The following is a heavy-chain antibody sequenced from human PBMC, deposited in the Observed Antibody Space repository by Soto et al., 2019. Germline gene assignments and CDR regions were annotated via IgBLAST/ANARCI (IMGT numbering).Heavy chain of an antibody. V-gene: IGHV3-53*02. CDR2: IHPGGDT. CDR3: TIGLDACKIRFDP. J-gene: IGHJ5*02. CDR1: GFTVSDNY. Sequence: EVQLVQTGGDLIQPGGSLRLSCAASGFTVSDNYMRWVRQAPGKGLEWVSYIHPGGDTFYADSVKGRFSFSRDISKNTVYLQMNRLRLEGTAVYDCTIGLDACKIRFDPWGQGTLVTVSS.